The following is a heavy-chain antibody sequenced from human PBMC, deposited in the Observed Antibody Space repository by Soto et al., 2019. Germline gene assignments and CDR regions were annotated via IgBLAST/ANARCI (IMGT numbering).Heavy chain of an antibody. V-gene: IGHV3-53*02. CDR3: ARRYYYDSSGYYYGDRGYYGMDV. D-gene: IGHD3-22*01. CDR1: GFTVSSNY. CDR2: IYSGGST. Sequence: EVQLVETGGGLIQPGGSLRLSCAASGFTVSSNYMSWVRQAPGKGLEWVSVIYSGGSTYYADSVKGRFTISRDNSKNTLYLQMNSLGAEDTAVYYCARRYYYDSSGYYYGDRGYYGMDVWGQGTTVTVSS. J-gene: IGHJ6*02.